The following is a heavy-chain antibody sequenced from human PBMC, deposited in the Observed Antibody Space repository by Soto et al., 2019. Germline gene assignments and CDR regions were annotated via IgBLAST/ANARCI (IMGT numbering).Heavy chain of an antibody. D-gene: IGHD1-26*01. Sequence: SETLSLTCAVYGGSFSGYYWSWIRQPPGKGLEWIGEINHSGSTNYNPSLKSRVTISVDTSKNQFSLKLSSVTAADTAVYYCASSRGSPVPLDYWRQGTLVTVS. V-gene: IGHV4-34*01. CDR2: INHSGST. CDR1: GGSFSGYY. J-gene: IGHJ4*02. CDR3: ASSRGSPVPLDY.